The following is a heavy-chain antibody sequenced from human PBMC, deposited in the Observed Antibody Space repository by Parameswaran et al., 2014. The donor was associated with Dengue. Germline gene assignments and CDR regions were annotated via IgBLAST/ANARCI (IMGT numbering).Heavy chain of an antibody. J-gene: IGHJ3*02. Sequence: VRQMPGKGLEWVAVISYDGSNKYYADSVKGRFTISRDNSKNTLYLQMNSLRAEDTAVYYCAREALTYYYDSSGYSPGAFDIWGQGTMVTVSS. V-gene: IGHV3-30-3*01. CDR2: ISYDGSNK. D-gene: IGHD3-22*01. CDR3: AREALTYYYDSSGYSPGAFDI.